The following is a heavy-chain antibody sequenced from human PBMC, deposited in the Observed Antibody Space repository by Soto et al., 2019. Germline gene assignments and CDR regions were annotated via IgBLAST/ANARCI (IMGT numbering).Heavy chain of an antibody. CDR1: GGSISSSPYY. Sequence: SETLSLTCTASGGSISSSPYYWGWIRQPPGEGLEWIGSIYYSGSTHYNSSLKSRVTISVDTSKNHFSLRLSSVTAADTAVYYCASPSLGAFDVWGQGTMVTVSS. D-gene: IGHD1-26*01. V-gene: IGHV4-39*02. CDR3: ASPSLGAFDV. CDR2: IYYSGST. J-gene: IGHJ3*01.